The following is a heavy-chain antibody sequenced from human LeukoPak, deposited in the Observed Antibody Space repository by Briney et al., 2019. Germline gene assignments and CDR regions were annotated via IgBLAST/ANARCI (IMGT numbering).Heavy chain of an antibody. CDR3: AKDGKQVVQKH. J-gene: IGHJ1*01. D-gene: IGHD6-13*01. CDR1: GFTFSSYA. V-gene: IGHV3-23*01. Sequence: GGSLRLSCAASGFTFSSYAMSWVRQAPGKGREWVSAISGSGGSTYYADSVKGRFTISRDNSKNTLYLQMNSLRAEDTAVYYCAKDGKQVVQKHWGQGTLVTVSS. CDR2: ISGSGGST.